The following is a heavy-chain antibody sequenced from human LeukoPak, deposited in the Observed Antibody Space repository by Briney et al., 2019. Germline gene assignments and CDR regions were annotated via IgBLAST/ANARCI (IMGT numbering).Heavy chain of an antibody. Sequence: GAPVKVSCKASGYVFTRYGISWVRQAPGQGLEWMGWISPYNGNTNYAQMLQGRVTMTTDTSTSTAYVELRSLTSDDTAVYYCARVLIVAVPAANAFDIWGQGTMVTVSS. V-gene: IGHV1-18*01. CDR1: GYVFTRYG. CDR3: ARVLIVAVPAANAFDI. CDR2: ISPYNGNT. J-gene: IGHJ3*02. D-gene: IGHD2-2*01.